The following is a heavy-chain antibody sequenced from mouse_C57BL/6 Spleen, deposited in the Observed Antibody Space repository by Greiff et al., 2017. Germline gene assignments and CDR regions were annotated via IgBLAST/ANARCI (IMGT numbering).Heavy chain of an antibody. D-gene: IGHD2-4*01. J-gene: IGHJ3*01. CDR3: ARADYDGSWFAY. CDR1: GYTFTDYY. CDR2: INPYNGGT. Sequence: EVQLQQSGPVLVKPGASVKMSCKASGYTFTDYYMNWVKQSHGKSLEWIGVINPYNGGTSYNQKFKGNATLTVDKSSSTAYMELNSLTSEDSAVYYCARADYDGSWFAYWGQGTLVTVSA. V-gene: IGHV1-19*01.